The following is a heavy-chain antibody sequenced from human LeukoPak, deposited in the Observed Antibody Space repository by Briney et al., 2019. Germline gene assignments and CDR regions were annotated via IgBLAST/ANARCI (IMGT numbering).Heavy chain of an antibody. Sequence: SETLSLTCTVSGDSISSYYWSWIRQPPGKGLEWIGYIYTSGGTNYIPSLEGRITISIDTSKNQFSLKLSSVTAADSAVYYCARLTRLSTSPDRYYLDYWGQGTLVTVSS. CDR2: IYTSGGT. D-gene: IGHD6-6*01. V-gene: IGHV4-4*09. CDR3: ARLTRLSTSPDRYYLDY. CDR1: GDSISSYY. J-gene: IGHJ4*02.